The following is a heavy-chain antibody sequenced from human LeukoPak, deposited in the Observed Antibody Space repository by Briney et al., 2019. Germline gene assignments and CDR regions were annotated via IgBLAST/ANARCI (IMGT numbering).Heavy chain of an antibody. V-gene: IGHV3-30-3*01. CDR3: AKDPGIGYMVRALYYFDY. Sequence: GGSLRLSCAASGFTFSSYAMHWVRQAPGKGLEWVAVISYDGSNKYYADSVKGRFTISRDNSKNTLYLQMNSLRAEDTAVYYCAKDPGIGYMVRALYYFDYWGQGTLVTVSS. CDR2: ISYDGSNK. D-gene: IGHD3-10*01. J-gene: IGHJ4*02. CDR1: GFTFSSYA.